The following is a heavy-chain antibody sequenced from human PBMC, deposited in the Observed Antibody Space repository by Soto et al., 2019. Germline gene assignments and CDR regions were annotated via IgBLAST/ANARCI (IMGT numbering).Heavy chain of an antibody. CDR1: GYTFTSYG. Sequence: GASVQVSCKASGYTFTSYGISWVRQAPGQGLECMGWISVYNVNTNYAQKLQGSVTMTTDTSTSTAYLELRSLRSDDTAVYYCARDGRLVTTVLPDYWGQGTLVTVSS. CDR2: ISVYNVNT. J-gene: IGHJ4*02. CDR3: ARDGRLVTTVLPDY. D-gene: IGHD4-17*01. V-gene: IGHV1-18*01.